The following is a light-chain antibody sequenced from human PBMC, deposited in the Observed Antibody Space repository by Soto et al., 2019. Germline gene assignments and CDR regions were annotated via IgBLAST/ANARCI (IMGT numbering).Light chain of an antibody. V-gene: IGKV1-5*01. CDR2: DAS. CDR1: QSIGNW. CDR3: QQSFRTPIT. J-gene: IGKJ5*01. Sequence: DVQLTQAPSTLSASVGDRVTITCRASQSIGNWLAWYQQKPGKAPNLLIYDASTLENGVPSRFSGSASGTDFTLTISSLQPEDSATYYCQQSFRTPITFGQGTRLEI.